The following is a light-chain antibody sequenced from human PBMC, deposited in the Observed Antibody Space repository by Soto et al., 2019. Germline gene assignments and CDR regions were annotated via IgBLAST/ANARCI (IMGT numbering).Light chain of an antibody. CDR3: SPDTMTARDV. CDR1: SGDVGGYNY. J-gene: IGLJ1*01. Sequence: QSVLTPASPVAGTPGPANCISRTGASGDVGGYNYVSWYQQHPGKAPKLMIYEVSDRPSGVSNRFSGSKSGNTAPRTRHWLQAEDAADYYCSPDTMTARDVVGTG. CDR2: EVS. V-gene: IGLV2-14*01.